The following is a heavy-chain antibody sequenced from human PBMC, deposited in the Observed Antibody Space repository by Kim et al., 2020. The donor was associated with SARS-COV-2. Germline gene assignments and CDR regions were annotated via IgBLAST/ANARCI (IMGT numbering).Heavy chain of an antibody. D-gene: IGHD4-17*01. J-gene: IGHJ5*02. V-gene: IGHV4-61*01. Sequence: SETLSLTCTVSGGSVSSGSYYWSWIRQPPGKGLEWIGYIYYSGSTNYNPSLKSRVTISVDTSKNQFSLKLSSVTAADTAVYYCAREYGDYSQSSKSGSWFDPWGQGTLVTVSS. CDR1: GGSVSSGSYY. CDR2: IYYSGST. CDR3: AREYGDYSQSSKSGSWFDP.